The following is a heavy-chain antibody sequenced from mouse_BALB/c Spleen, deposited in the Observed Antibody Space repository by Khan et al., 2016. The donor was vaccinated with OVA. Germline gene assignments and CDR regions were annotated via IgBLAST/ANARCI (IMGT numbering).Heavy chain of an antibody. CDR1: GYTFTSYT. CDR3: VRDGAYHRNDAWFAY. CDR2: INPSNGYT. J-gene: IGHJ3*01. D-gene: IGHD2-14*01. V-gene: IGHV1-4*01. Sequence: QVQLQQSGAELARPGASVKMSCKASGYTFTSYTIHWIKERPGQGLEWIGYINPSNGYTNYNQKFKDKATLTTDKSSTTAYLQLSSLTSDDSAVYNCVRDGAYHRNDAWFAYWGQGTLVTVSA.